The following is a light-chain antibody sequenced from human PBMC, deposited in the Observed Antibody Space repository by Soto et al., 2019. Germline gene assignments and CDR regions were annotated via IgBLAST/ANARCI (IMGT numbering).Light chain of an antibody. CDR2: LEGSGSY. CDR3: ETWDSNTHE. Sequence: QLVLTQSSSASASLGSSVKLTCTLSSGRSSYIIAWHQQQPGKAPRYLMKLEGSGSYNKGSGVPDRFSGSSSGADRYLTISNVQSDDEADYYCETWDSNTHEFGGGTKLTVL. CDR1: SGRSSYI. J-gene: IGLJ2*01. V-gene: IGLV4-60*03.